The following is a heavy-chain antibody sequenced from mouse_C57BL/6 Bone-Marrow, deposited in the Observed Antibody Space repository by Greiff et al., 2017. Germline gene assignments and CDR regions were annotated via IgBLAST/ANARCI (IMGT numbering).Heavy chain of an antibody. D-gene: IGHD2-10*02. V-gene: IGHV6-3*01. CDR1: GFTFSNYW. CDR2: IRLKSDNYAT. Sequence: EVMLVESGGGLVQPGGSMKLSCVASGFTFSNYWMNWVRQSPEKGLEWVAQIRLKSDNYATHYAESVKGRFTISRDDSKSSVYLQMNNLRAEDTGIYYCTRVGTLGVWMDYWGQGTSVTVSS. CDR3: TRVGTLGVWMDY. J-gene: IGHJ4*01.